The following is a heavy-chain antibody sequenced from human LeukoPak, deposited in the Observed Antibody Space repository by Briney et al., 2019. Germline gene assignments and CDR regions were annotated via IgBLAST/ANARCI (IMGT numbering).Heavy chain of an antibody. CDR3: ATSSWKDIVVMVAATRAEYFQH. D-gene: IGHD2-15*01. Sequence: GASVKVSCKVSGYTLTELSMHWVRQAPGKGLEWMGGFDPEDGETIYAQKFQGRVTMTEDTSTDTAYMELSSLRSEDTAVYYCATSSWKDIVVMVAATRAEYFQHWGQGTLVTVSS. J-gene: IGHJ1*01. CDR2: FDPEDGET. CDR1: GYTLTELS. V-gene: IGHV1-24*01.